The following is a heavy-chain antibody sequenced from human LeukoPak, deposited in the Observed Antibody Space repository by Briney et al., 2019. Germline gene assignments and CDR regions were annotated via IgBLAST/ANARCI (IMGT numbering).Heavy chain of an antibody. CDR1: GDSISGCY. V-gene: IGHV4-59*01. D-gene: IGHD4-11*01. CDR3: ARLRGNYFPDY. J-gene: IGHJ4*02. Sequence: SETLSLTCTVSGDSISGCYWTWIRQPPGKGLEWIGYIYHSGSINYNPSLKSRLTISVDTSKNQFSLKLSSVTAADTAVYYCARLRGNYFPDYWGQGTLVTVSS. CDR2: IYHSGSI.